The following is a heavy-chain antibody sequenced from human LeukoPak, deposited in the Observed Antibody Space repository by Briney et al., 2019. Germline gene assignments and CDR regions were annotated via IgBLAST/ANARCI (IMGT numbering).Heavy chain of an antibody. CDR3: ARGRYFDWLQRGGAFDI. CDR2: ISSSSSYT. J-gene: IGHJ3*02. V-gene: IGHV3-11*06. D-gene: IGHD3-9*01. CDR1: GFTFSDYY. Sequence: GGSLRLSCAASGFTFSDYYMSWIRQAPGKGLEWVSYISSSSSYTNYADSVKGRFTISRDNAKNSLYLQMHSLRAEDTAVYYCARGRYFDWLQRGGAFDIWGQGTMVTVSS.